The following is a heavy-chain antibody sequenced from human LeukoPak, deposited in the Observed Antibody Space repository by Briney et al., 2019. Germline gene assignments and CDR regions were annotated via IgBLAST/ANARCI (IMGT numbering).Heavy chain of an antibody. CDR2: ISGSGGST. Sequence: GGSLRLSCAASGFTFSSYAMSWVRQAPEKGLEWVSAISGSGGSTYYADSVKGRFTISRDNSKNTLYLQMNSLRAEDTAVYYCANDAKPPYKLGILTFLDYWGQGTLVTVSS. CDR3: ANDAKPPYKLGILTFLDY. CDR1: GFTFSSYA. D-gene: IGHD7-27*01. V-gene: IGHV3-23*01. J-gene: IGHJ4*02.